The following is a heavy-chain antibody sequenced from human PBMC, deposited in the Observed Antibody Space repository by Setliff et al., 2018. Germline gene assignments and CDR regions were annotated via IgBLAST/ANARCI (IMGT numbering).Heavy chain of an antibody. Sequence: SETLSLTCAVYGGSFSGYYWSWIRQPPGKGLEWIGEINHSGSTNYNPSLKSRVTISVDTSKNQFSLKLSSVTAADTAVYYCARDGVYDSSGYYYWAAFDIWGQGTMVT. V-gene: IGHV4-34*01. D-gene: IGHD3-22*01. CDR3: ARDGVYDSSGYYYWAAFDI. J-gene: IGHJ3*02. CDR2: INHSGST. CDR1: GGSFSGYY.